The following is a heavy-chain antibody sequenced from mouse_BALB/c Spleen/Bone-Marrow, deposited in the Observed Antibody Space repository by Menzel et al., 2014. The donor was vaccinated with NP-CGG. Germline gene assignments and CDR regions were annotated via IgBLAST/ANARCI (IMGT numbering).Heavy chain of an antibody. D-gene: IGHD2-12*01. CDR1: GFTFTDYD. CDR3: ARDINYDSYYWYFDV. Sequence: EVKLMESGGGLVQPGGSLRLSCATSGFTFTDYDMSWVRQPPGQALEWLGFIRNKAKGYTTEYSASVKGRFTISRDNSLSIVYLQMNTLRAEDSATYYCARDINYDSYYWYFDVWGAGTTVTVSS. V-gene: IGHV7-3*02. CDR2: IRNKAKGYTT. J-gene: IGHJ1*01.